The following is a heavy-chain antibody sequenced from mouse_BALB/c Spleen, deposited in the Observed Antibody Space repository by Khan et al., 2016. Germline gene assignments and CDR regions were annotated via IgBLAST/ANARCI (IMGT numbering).Heavy chain of an antibody. J-gene: IGHJ4*01. D-gene: IGHD3-3*01. V-gene: IGHV1-7*01. CDR2: INPSTGYT. Sequence: QVQLQQSGAELAKPGASVKMSCKASGYTFTSYWMHWVKQRPGQGLEWIGYINPSTGYTEYNQKFKDKATLTADKSSSTAYMQLSSLTSEYSAVYYCASRRDGDYAMDYWGQGTSVTVSS. CDR1: GYTFTSYW. CDR3: ASRRDGDYAMDY.